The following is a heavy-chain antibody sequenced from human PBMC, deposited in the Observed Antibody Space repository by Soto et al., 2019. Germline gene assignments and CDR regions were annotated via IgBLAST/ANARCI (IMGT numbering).Heavy chain of an antibody. D-gene: IGHD3-10*01. CDR1: VGSISSYY. Sequence: QVQLQESGPGLVKPSETLSLTCTVSVGSISSYYWSWIRQPPGKGLEWIGYIYYSGSTNYNPSLKSRVTISVDTSKNQFALRLSSVTAADTAVYYCARKGGLWFGEKEGTRKHPDYYYYGMDVWGQGTTVTVSS. J-gene: IGHJ6*02. V-gene: IGHV4-59*01. CDR2: IYYSGST. CDR3: ARKGGLWFGEKEGTRKHPDYYYYGMDV.